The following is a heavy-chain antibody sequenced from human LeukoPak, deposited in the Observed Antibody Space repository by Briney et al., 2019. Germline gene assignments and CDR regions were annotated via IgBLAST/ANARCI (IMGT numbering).Heavy chain of an antibody. J-gene: IGHJ6*04. CDR1: GGTFSDYP. D-gene: IGHD3-10*01. Sequence: SVKVSCKASGGTFSDYPISWVRQAPGQGPDGMGGSVPRCAASDYAQQFQGRVTLTADMYTTTAYMELSSLTSDDTAIYYCAGGYGSGVMSPYALDVWGTGTTVVVSS. V-gene: IGHV1-69*06. CDR3: AGGYGSGVMSPYALDV. CDR2: SVPRCAAS.